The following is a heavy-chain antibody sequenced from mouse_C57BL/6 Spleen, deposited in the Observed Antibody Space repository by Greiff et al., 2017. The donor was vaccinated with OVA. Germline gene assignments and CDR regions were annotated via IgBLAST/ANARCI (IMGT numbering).Heavy chain of an antibody. V-gene: IGHV1-61*01. J-gene: IGHJ2*01. CDR3: ASSDSSGPYYFDY. CDR1: GYTFTSYW. Sequence: VKLQQPGAELVRPGSSVKLSCKASGYTFTSYWMDWVKQRPGQGLEWIGNIYPSDSETHYNQKFKDKATLTVDKSSSTAYMQLSSLTSEDSAVYYCASSDSSGPYYFDYWGQGTTLTVSS. D-gene: IGHD3-2*02. CDR2: IYPSDSET.